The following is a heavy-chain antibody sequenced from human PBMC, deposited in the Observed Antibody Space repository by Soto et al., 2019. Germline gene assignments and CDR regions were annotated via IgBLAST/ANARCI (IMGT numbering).Heavy chain of an antibody. CDR2: VYYSGIT. CDR1: GGSINRSGYY. J-gene: IGHJ4*02. V-gene: IGHV4-31*03. D-gene: IGHD2-15*01. Sequence: QVQLQESGPGLVKPSQTLSLTCTVSGGSINRSGYYWTWIRQHPGKGLEWIGCVYYSGITYSNPSLKSRLAISVDTSNNQFSLKLNSVTPADTAVYYCARDYGGKFYLDYWGQGILVTVSS. CDR3: ARDYGGKFYLDY.